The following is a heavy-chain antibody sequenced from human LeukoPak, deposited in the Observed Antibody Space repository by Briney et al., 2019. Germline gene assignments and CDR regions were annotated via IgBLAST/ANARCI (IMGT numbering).Heavy chain of an antibody. V-gene: IGHV3-20*03. CDR2: INWNGGST. CDR1: GFPFDDYG. CDR3: AGYSGYDSDPGAFDI. J-gene: IGHJ3*02. Sequence: GSLRLSFAASGFPFDDYGMSWVRPAPGKGLEWVSGINWNGGSTGYADSVKGRFTISRDNAKNSLYLQMNSLRAEDTALYYCAGYSGYDSDPGAFDIWGQGTMVTVSS. D-gene: IGHD5-12*01.